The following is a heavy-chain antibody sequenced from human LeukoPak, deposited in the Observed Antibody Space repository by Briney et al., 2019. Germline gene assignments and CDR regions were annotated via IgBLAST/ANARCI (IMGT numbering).Heavy chain of an antibody. V-gene: IGHV4-30-4*08. CDR3: ARVGSSGWDDAFDI. CDR2: IYYSGST. CDR1: GGSISSGDYY. D-gene: IGHD6-19*01. Sequence: PSQTLSLTCTVSGGSISSGDYYWSWIRQPPGKGLEWIGYIYYSGSTYYNPSLKSRVTISVDTSKNQFSLKLSSVTAADTAVYYCARVGSSGWDDAFDIWGQGTMVTVSS. J-gene: IGHJ3*02.